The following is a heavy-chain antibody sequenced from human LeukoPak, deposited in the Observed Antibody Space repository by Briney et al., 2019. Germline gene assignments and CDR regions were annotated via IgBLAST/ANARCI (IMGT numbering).Heavy chain of an antibody. CDR3: ATGRGYSYGPFDY. J-gene: IGHJ4*02. Sequence: GGSLRLSCAASGFTFSTYWMHWVRQAPGKGLVWVSRIRPDGSGTDYADSVKGRFTISRDNSKNTLYLQMNSLRAEDTAVYYCATGRGYSYGPFDYWGQGTLVTVSP. V-gene: IGHV3-74*01. CDR1: GFTFSTYW. D-gene: IGHD5-18*01. CDR2: IRPDGSGT.